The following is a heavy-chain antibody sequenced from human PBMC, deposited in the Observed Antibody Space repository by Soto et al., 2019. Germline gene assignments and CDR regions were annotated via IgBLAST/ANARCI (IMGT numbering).Heavy chain of an antibody. CDR3: ATRNPYCGGDCLPAYYGMDV. J-gene: IGHJ6*02. CDR1: GYTFTSYY. D-gene: IGHD2-21*02. CDR2: FDPEDGET. Sequence: ASVKVSCKASGYTFTSYYMHWVRQAPGKGLEWMGGFDPEDGETIYAQKFQGRVTMTEDTSTDTAYMELSSLRSEDTAVYYCATRNPYCGGDCLPAYYGMDVWGQGTTVTVSS. V-gene: IGHV1-24*01.